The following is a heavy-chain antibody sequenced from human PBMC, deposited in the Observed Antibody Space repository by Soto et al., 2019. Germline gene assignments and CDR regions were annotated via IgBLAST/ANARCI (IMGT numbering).Heavy chain of an antibody. CDR3: ARDDDYEANGLDY. D-gene: IGHD4-17*01. J-gene: IGHJ4*02. Sequence: WVSLRLSCVGSGFTFSRYGMHWLRQAPGEGLAWMAVIVNDGSERDYAASVAGRFTISRDNSKNTLYLQMDNLGVDDTAMYYCARDDDYEANGLDYRGQGTLVTVSS. V-gene: IGHV3-33*01. CDR2: IVNDGSER. CDR1: GFTFSRYG.